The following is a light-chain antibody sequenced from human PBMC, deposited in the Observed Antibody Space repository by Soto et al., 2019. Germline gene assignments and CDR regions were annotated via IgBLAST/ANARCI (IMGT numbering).Light chain of an antibody. CDR1: ESVSSN. CDR3: QQYNKWSLT. Sequence: EIVMTQSPATLSVSQGERATLSCRASESVSSNLAWYQQKPGQAPRLLIYSASARATGIPARFSGSGSGTEFTLTISSLQSEDFAVYYCQQYNKWSLTFGGGTKVEIK. J-gene: IGKJ4*01. V-gene: IGKV3-15*01. CDR2: SAS.